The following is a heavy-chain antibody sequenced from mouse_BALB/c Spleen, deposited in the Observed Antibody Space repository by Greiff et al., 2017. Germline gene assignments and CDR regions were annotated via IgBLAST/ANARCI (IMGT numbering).Heavy chain of an antibody. Sequence: EVMLVESGGGLVQPGGSRKLSCAASGFTFSSFGMHWVRQAPEKGLEWVAYISSGSSTIYYADTVKGRFTISRDNPKNTLFLQMTSLRSEDTAMYYCARSAVVAEVDYWGQGTTLTVSS. CDR1: GFTFSSFG. CDR3: ARSAVVAEVDY. J-gene: IGHJ2*01. D-gene: IGHD1-1*01. V-gene: IGHV5-17*02. CDR2: ISSGSSTI.